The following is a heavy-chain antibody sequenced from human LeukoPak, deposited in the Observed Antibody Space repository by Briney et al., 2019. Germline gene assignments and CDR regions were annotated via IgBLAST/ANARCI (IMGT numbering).Heavy chain of an antibody. J-gene: IGHJ4*02. CDR2: IGIRGDT. Sequence: GGSLRLSCAASGFTFIDYDMHWVRQVIGKGLEWVSAIGIRGDTRYSGSVKGRFTISRENAESSLYLQMNSLRAEDTAVNYCARGGIQVSGIDEFDYWGQGTLVTVSS. CDR3: ARGGIQVSGIDEFDY. D-gene: IGHD6-19*01. V-gene: IGHV3-13*01. CDR1: GFTFIDYD.